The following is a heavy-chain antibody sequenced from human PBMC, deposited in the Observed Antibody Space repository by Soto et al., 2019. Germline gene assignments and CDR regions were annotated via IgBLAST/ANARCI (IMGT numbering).Heavy chain of an antibody. V-gene: IGHV1-3*01. J-gene: IGHJ5*02. CDR1: GYTFTRYA. CDR2: INADNGNT. Sequence: QVQLVQSGAEVKKPGASVKVSCKASGYTFTRYAMHWVRQAPGQRLEWMGWINADNGNTKYSQKFQGRVTITRDTSASTAYMELSSLRSEDTAVYSCARAFLPYLRYFDWTNWFDPWGQGTLVTVSS. D-gene: IGHD3-9*01. CDR3: ARAFLPYLRYFDWTNWFDP.